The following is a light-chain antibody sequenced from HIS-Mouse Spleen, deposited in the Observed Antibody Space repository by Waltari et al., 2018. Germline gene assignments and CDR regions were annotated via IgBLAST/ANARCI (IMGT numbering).Light chain of an antibody. CDR1: SSDVGGYNY. J-gene: IGLJ3*02. CDR3: SSYTSSSTWV. CDR2: DVS. Sequence: QSALTQPASVSGSPGQSLTISCTGTSSDVGGYNYVSWYQQHPGKAPKLMIYDVSTRPSGVSNRFSGSKSGNTASLTISGLQAEDEADYYCSSYTSSSTWVFGGGTKLTVL. V-gene: IGLV2-14*03.